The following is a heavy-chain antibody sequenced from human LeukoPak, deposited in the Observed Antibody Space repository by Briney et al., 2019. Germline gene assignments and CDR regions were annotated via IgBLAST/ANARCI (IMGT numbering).Heavy chain of an antibody. CDR1: GFTFDDYG. J-gene: IGHJ3*02. CDR2: INWNGGST. V-gene: IGHV3-20*04. D-gene: IGHD4-23*01. Sequence: GGSLRLSCAASGFTFDDYGMSWVRQAPGKGLERVSGINWNGGSTGYADSVKGRFTISRDNAKNSLYMQMNSLRAEDTALYYCARADYGGNWGAFDIWGQGTMVTVSS. CDR3: ARADYGGNWGAFDI.